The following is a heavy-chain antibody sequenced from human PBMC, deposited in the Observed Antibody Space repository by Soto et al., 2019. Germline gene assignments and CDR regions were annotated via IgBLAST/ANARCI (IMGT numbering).Heavy chain of an antibody. Sequence: QVQLVQSGAEVKKPGASVKVSCKASGYTFTNFGISWVRQAPGQGLEWMGWMSAYNGNTKYAQTVQGRVTMTTDTSTSTAFMALPRLRSDDTAVYYCARGGTPIASWAQGPLVTVSS. J-gene: IGHJ4*02. CDR3: ARGGTPIAS. CDR2: MSAYNGNT. V-gene: IGHV1-18*01. CDR1: GYTFTNFG. D-gene: IGHD3-16*01.